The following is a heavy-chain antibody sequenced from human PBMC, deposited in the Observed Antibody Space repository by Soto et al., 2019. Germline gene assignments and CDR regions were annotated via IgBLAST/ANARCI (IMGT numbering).Heavy chain of an antibody. CDR3: ARDTTMVTLNYGMDV. J-gene: IGHJ6*02. Sequence: PSETLSLTCTVSGGSISSGDYYWSWIRQPPGKGLEWIGYIYCSGSTYYNPSLKSRVTISVDTSKNQFSLKLSSVTAADTAVYYCARDTTMVTLNYGMDVWGQGTTVTVSS. D-gene: IGHD5-18*01. V-gene: IGHV4-30-4*01. CDR2: IYCSGST. CDR1: GGSISSGDYY.